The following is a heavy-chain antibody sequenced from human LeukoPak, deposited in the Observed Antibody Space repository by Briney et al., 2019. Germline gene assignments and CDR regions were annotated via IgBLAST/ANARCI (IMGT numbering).Heavy chain of an antibody. J-gene: IGHJ4*02. Sequence: PSETLSLTCAVSGGSISSGDYSWSWIRQTPGRGLEWIGYIYHSGNTYYNPSLKSRVTISVDRPKNQFSLKLSSVTAADTAVYYCARGHDYGDYYFDHWGQGTLVIVSS. V-gene: IGHV4-30-2*01. D-gene: IGHD4-17*01. CDR1: GGSISSGDYS. CDR3: ARGHDYGDYYFDH. CDR2: IYHSGNT.